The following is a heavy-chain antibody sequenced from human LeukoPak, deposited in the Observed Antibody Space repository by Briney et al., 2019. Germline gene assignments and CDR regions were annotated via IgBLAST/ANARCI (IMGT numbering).Heavy chain of an antibody. Sequence: GGSLRLSCAASGFSFSSYSFNWVRQAPGKGLEWISYISSPTSNIHYADSVKGRFTISRDNAKNSLYLQMNSLRAEDTAVYYCARGSTGYCSSTSCEDYWGQGTLVTVSS. D-gene: IGHD2-2*01. J-gene: IGHJ4*02. CDR1: GFSFSSYS. V-gene: IGHV3-48*01. CDR2: ISSPTSNI. CDR3: ARGSTGYCSSTSCEDY.